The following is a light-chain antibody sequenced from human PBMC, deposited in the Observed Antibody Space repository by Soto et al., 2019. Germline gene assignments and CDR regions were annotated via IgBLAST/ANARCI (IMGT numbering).Light chain of an antibody. CDR2: DAS. V-gene: IGKV1-33*01. CDR1: QVINNY. CDR3: QQYYSFPLT. Sequence: DIQMTQSSSSLSASVDATVNIPPQASQVINNYLNWYQQKPGKAPKLLIFDASILETGVPSKFSGSGSGTDFTLTISCLQSEDFATYYCQQYYSFPLTFGGGTKVDIK. J-gene: IGKJ4*01.